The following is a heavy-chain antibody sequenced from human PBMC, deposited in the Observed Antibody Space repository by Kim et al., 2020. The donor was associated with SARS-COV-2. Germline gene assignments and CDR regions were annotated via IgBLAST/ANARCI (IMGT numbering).Heavy chain of an antibody. Sequence: GGSLRLSCVTSGVSFTKTDLSWVRQAPGKGLEWVAIIFRSGGKTYYADSVEGRFTLPSDTSTSILFLQMNSLTADATALFYSEGGGPSLDSWGPGTQVTV. J-gene: IGHJ4*02. CDR3: EGGGPSLDS. CDR1: GVSFTKTD. D-gene: IGHD3-16*01. V-gene: IGHV3-23*01. CDR2: IFRSGGKT.